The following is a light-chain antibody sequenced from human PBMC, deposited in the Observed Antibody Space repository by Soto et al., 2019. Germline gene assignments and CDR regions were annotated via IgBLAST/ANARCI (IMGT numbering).Light chain of an antibody. V-gene: IGKV3-15*01. CDR1: QSVSTN. J-gene: IGKJ2*01. Sequence: EIVLTQSPGTLSVSPGERANLSCRASQSVSTNLAWFQQKPGQAPRFLIYGASTMATGIPARFSGSESGTEFTLTINSLQSEDLAVYYCQQSNNWPYTFGQGTKLEF. CDR2: GAS. CDR3: QQSNNWPYT.